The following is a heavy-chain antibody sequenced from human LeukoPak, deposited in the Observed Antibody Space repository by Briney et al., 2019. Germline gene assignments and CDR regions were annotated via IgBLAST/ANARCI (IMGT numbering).Heavy chain of an antibody. J-gene: IGHJ6*03. V-gene: IGHV4-39*07. CDR3: ARGQQGDFWSGLRWGYYYYYMDV. D-gene: IGHD3-3*01. CDR1: GGSVRDSSFY. Sequence: SETLSLTCTVSGGSVRDSSFYWGWLRQPPGKGLEWIGDIYFTGSTYYNPSLKSRVTISVDTSKNQFSLKLSSVTAADTAVYYCARGQQGDFWSGLRWGYYYYYMDVWGKGTTVTVSS. CDR2: IYFTGST.